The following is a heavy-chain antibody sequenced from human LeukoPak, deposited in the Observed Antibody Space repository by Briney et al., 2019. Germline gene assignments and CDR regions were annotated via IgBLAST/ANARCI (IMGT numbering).Heavy chain of an antibody. CDR3: ARSMTTVTRRERDAFDI. CDR1: GYTFTGYY. J-gene: IGHJ3*02. V-gene: IGHV1-2*02. CDR2: INPNSGGT. D-gene: IGHD4-17*01. Sequence: ASVKVSCKASGYTFTGYYMHWVRQAPGQGLEWMGWINPNSGGTNYAQKFQGRVTITRNTSISTAYMELSSLRSEDTAVYYCARSMTTVTRRERDAFDIWGQGTMVTVSS.